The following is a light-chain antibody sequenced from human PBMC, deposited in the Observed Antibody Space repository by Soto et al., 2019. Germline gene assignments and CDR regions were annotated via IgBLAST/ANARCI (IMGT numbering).Light chain of an antibody. CDR2: YAS. J-gene: IGKJ1*01. CDR1: QIISKC. CDR3: QQYSGYSAWT. V-gene: IGKV1-5*01. Sequence: DIQMTQSPSTLSASVGDRVTITCRASQIISKCLAWHQQKPGKAPTLLIFYASSMGGGGLSRCSGSRSGRELTLTIIGLQPADYATYYCQQYSGYSAWTFGQGTKVDIK.